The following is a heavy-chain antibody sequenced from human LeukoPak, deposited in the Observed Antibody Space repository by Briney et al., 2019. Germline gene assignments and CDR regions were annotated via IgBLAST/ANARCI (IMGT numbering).Heavy chain of an antibody. CDR1: GGSFSDCS. CDR3: ARRPNTNLRGVMYYFDY. V-gene: IGHV4-34*01. Sequence: SETLSLTCGVYGGSFSDCSWSWIRQPPGKGLEWIGEINHSGSTKYNPSLESRLTMSVDTSKNQFSLKLTSVTAADTAVFFCARRPNTNLRGVMYYFDYWGQGILVTVSS. CDR2: INHSGST. D-gene: IGHD3-10*01. J-gene: IGHJ4*02.